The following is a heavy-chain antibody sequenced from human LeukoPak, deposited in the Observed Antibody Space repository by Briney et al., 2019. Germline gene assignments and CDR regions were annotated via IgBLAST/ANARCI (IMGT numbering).Heavy chain of an antibody. CDR1: GFSLSPSGVG. CDR2: NYWDDDR. D-gene: IGHD3-10*01. J-gene: IGHJ5*02. CDR3: AHRPGPYYYGSGSYYVPWFDP. V-gene: IGHV2-5*02. Sequence: SGPTLVNPTQTLTLTCTFSGFSLSPSGVGLGWIRQPPGKALEWLAPNYWDDDRRYSPPLKSRLTITKDTSKNQVVLTVTHMDXXXXXTYYCAHRPGPYYYGSGSYYVPWFDPWGQGTLVTVSS.